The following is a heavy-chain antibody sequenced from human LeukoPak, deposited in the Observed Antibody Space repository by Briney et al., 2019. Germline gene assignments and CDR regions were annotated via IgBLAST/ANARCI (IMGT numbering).Heavy chain of an antibody. V-gene: IGHV1-2*02. J-gene: IGHJ4*02. CDR2: INPNSGGT. D-gene: IGHD1-26*01. Sequence: ASVKVSCKASGYTFTGYYMHWVRQAPGQGLEWMGWINPNSGGTSYAQKFQGRVTMTRDTSISTAYMELSRLRSDDTAVYYCAPSIVGATTFDYWGQGTLVTVSS. CDR1: GYTFTGYY. CDR3: APSIVGATTFDY.